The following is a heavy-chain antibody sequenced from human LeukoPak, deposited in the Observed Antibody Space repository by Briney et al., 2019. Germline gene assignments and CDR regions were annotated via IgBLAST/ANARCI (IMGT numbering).Heavy chain of an antibody. D-gene: IGHD2-2*01. J-gene: IGHJ4*02. CDR2: INSGSSYI. CDR1: GFIFSSYS. V-gene: IGHV3-21*01. CDR3: ARGSVQLLSIPIDY. Sequence: GGSLRLSCAASGFIFSSYSMNWVRQAPGKGLKWVSYINSGSSYIYYADSVKGRFTISRDNAKNSLYLQMNSLRAEDTAVYYCARGSVQLLSIPIDYWGQGTLVTVSS.